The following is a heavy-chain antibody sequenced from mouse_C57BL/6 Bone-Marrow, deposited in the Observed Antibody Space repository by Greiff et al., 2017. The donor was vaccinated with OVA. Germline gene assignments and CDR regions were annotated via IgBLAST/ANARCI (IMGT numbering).Heavy chain of an antibody. CDR1: EYEFPSHD. V-gene: IGHV5-2*01. Sequence: EVMLVESGGGLVQPGESLKLSCESNEYEFPSHDMSWVRKTPEKRLELVAAINSDGGSTYYPDIMERRFIISRDNTKKTLYLQMSSLRSEDTALYYCARPSIVTTATSFFYYAMDYWGQGTSVTVSS. CDR3: ARPSIVTTATSFFYYAMDY. J-gene: IGHJ4*01. D-gene: IGHD2-5*01. CDR2: INSDGGST.